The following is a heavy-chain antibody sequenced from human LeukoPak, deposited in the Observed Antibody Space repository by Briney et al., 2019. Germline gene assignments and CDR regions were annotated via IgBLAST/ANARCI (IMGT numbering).Heavy chain of an antibody. J-gene: IGHJ5*02. CDR1: GDSVSSNSAA. D-gene: IGHD6-19*01. V-gene: IGHV6-1*01. CDR3: ARVAVSGTDWFDP. Sequence: ASQTLSLTCAISGDSVSSNSAAWHWIRQSPSRGLEWLGRTYYRSKWYNDYAVSVKSRITVNPDTSKNQFSLQLNSVTPEDTAVYYCARVAVSGTDWFDPWGQGTLVTVSS. CDR2: TYYRSKWYN.